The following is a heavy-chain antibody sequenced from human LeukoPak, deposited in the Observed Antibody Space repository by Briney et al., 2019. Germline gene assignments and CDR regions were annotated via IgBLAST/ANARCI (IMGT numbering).Heavy chain of an antibody. CDR3: ARGRGIQLWLVPTDY. CDR2: ISGSGGRT. CDR1: GFSFSSYA. Sequence: GASLRLSCAASGFSFSSYAMSWVRQAPGKGLEWVSAISGSGGRTYYADSVKGRFTISRDNSKNTLYLQMNSLRAEDTAVYYCARGRGIQLWLVPTDYWGQGTLVTVSS. V-gene: IGHV3-23*01. D-gene: IGHD5-18*01. J-gene: IGHJ4*02.